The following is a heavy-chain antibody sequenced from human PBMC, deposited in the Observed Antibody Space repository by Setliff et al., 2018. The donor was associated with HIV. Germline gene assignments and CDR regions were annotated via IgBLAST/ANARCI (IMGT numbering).Heavy chain of an antibody. V-gene: IGHV4-4*09. Sequence: KASETLSLTCTVSGGSISGYYWSWIRQAPGKGLEWMGYIYSGGSTNYNPSLKSRVAISEDTSQNQFSLRLSSVTVADTAVYYCAGMFFYGSGSKSDFDYWGQGTQVTVPQ. CDR1: GGSISGYY. CDR3: AGMFFYGSGSKSDFDY. D-gene: IGHD3-10*01. CDR2: IYSGGST. J-gene: IGHJ4*02.